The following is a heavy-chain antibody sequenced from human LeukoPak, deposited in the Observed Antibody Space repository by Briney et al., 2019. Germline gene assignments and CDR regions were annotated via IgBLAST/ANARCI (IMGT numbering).Heavy chain of an antibody. CDR2: TSSSDAGT. CDR1: GFTLSTYA. Sequence: GGSLRLSCAASGFTLSTYAMSWVRQTPGKGLEWVAATSSSDAGTYHADSVRGRFTISRDNSKNTLYLQMNSLRAEDTAVYYCARERETAMGYYFDYWGQGTLVTVSS. J-gene: IGHJ4*02. D-gene: IGHD5-18*01. CDR3: ARERETAMGYYFDY. V-gene: IGHV3-23*01.